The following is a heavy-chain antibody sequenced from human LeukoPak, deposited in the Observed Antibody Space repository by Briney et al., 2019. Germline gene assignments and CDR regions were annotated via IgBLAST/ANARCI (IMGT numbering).Heavy chain of an antibody. CDR2: IRYDGSNK. CDR3: AKDLGGTEYTYYYGSGSYYNEPLGY. V-gene: IGHV3-30*02. D-gene: IGHD3-10*01. CDR1: GFTFKSYG. J-gene: IGHJ4*02. Sequence: SGGSLRLSCAASGFTFKSYGMSWVRQAPGKGLEWVAFIRYDGSNKYYADSVKGRFTISRDNSKNTLYLQMNSLRAEDTAVYYCAKDLGGTEYTYYYGSGSYYNEPLGYWGQGTLVTVSS.